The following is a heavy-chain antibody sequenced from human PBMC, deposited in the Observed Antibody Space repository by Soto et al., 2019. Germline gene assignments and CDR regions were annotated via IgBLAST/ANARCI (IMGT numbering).Heavy chain of an antibody. Sequence: QVQLVQSGAEVKKPGSSVKVSSTASGAPFSSYAISWVRQAPGPGLGWMGGIIPIFGTANYAQKFQGRVTITADESTSTAYMELSSLRSEDTAVYYCARGGGYSVFSGMDVWGQGTTVTVSS. J-gene: IGHJ6*02. CDR1: GAPFSSYA. V-gene: IGHV1-69*01. CDR2: IIPIFGTA. D-gene: IGHD1-26*01. CDR3: ARGGGYSVFSGMDV.